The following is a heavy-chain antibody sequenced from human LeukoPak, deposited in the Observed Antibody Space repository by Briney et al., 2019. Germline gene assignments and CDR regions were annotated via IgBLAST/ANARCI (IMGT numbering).Heavy chain of an antibody. J-gene: IGHJ4*02. V-gene: IGHV1-69*01. CDR1: GGTFSSYA. CDR2: VIPIFGTA. D-gene: IGHD4-23*01. CDR3: ARALDYGGNPGGY. Sequence: SVKVSCKASGGTFSSYAISWVRRAPGQGLEWMGGVIPIFGTANYAQKFQGRVTITADESTSTAYMELSSLRSEDTAVYYCARALDYGGNPGGYWGQGTLVTVSS.